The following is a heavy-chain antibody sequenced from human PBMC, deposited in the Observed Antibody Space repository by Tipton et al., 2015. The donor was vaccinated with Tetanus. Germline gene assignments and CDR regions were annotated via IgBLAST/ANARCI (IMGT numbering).Heavy chain of an antibody. CDR1: GGSISSYY. CDR2: IYYSGST. Sequence: TLSLTCTVSGGSISSYYWSWIRQPPGKGLEWIGYIYYSGSTNYNPSLKSRVTISVDTSKNQFSLKLSSVTAADTAVYYCARDPKVWYYDSSGYNTRGGYYYYGMDVWGQGTTVTVSS. D-gene: IGHD3-22*01. V-gene: IGHV4-59*01. J-gene: IGHJ6*02. CDR3: ARDPKVWYYDSSGYNTRGGYYYYGMDV.